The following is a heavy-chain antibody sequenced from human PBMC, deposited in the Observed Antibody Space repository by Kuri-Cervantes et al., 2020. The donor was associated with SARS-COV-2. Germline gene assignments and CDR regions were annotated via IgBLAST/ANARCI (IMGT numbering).Heavy chain of an antibody. CDR1: GGTFSSYA. Sequence: SVKVSCKASGGTFSSYAISWVRQAPGQGLEWMGGIIPIFGTANYAQKFQGRVTITADKSTSTAYMELSSLRSEDTAVYYCARDLDSSGWYGWWFDPWGQATLVTVSS. D-gene: IGHD6-19*01. J-gene: IGHJ5*02. V-gene: IGHV1-69*06. CDR2: IIPIFGTA. CDR3: ARDLDSSGWYGWWFDP.